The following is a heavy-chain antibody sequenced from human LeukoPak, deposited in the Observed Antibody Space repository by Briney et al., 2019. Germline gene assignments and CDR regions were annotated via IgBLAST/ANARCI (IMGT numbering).Heavy chain of an antibody. CDR1: GGTFSSYT. CDR2: IIPILGIA. Sequence: SVKVSCKASGGTFSSYTISWVRQAPGQGLEWMGRIIPILGIANYAQKFQGRVTITADKSTSTAYMKLSSLRSVDTAVYYCARDRRFDFWSGYSMPVSPPALGGQYNWFDPWGQGTLVTVSS. D-gene: IGHD3-3*01. CDR3: ARDRRFDFWSGYSMPVSPPALGGQYNWFDP. J-gene: IGHJ5*02. V-gene: IGHV1-69*04.